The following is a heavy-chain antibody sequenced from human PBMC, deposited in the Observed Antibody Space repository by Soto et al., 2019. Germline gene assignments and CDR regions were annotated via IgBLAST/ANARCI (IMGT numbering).Heavy chain of an antibody. Sequence: QVQLQQWGAGLLKPSETLSLTCAVYGGSFIGYYWSWIRQPPGKGLEWIGEINHSGSTNYNPSLKSRVTISVDTSKNQFSLKLSSVTAADTAVYYCARGPHRTVTPEDYWGQGTLVTVSS. CDR2: INHSGST. D-gene: IGHD4-17*01. V-gene: IGHV4-34*01. CDR1: GGSFIGYY. CDR3: ARGPHRTVTPEDY. J-gene: IGHJ4*02.